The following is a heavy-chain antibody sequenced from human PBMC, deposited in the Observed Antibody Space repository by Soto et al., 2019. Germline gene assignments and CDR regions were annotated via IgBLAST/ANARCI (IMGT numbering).Heavy chain of an antibody. J-gene: IGHJ4*02. CDR1: GGSISSGDYY. CDR2: IYYSGST. Sequence: PSETLSLTCTVSGGSISSGDYYWSWIRQPPGKGLEWIGYIYYSGSTYYNPSLKSRVTISVDTSKNQFSLKLSSVTAADTAVYYCARVGGNSYYYDSSGYSYWGQGTLVTVSS. D-gene: IGHD3-22*01. V-gene: IGHV4-30-4*01. CDR3: ARVGGNSYYYDSSGYSY.